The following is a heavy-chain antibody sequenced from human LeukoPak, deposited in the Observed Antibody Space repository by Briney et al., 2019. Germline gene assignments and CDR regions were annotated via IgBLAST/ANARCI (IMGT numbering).Heavy chain of an antibody. CDR1: GGTCDDYY. D-gene: IGHD5-24*01. CDR2: IHPHGIF. CDR3: ARGRDRSKAGDL. J-gene: IGHJ5*02. Sequence: SETLSLTCAVHGGTCDDYYCSWIRQPPGKGLEWIGEIHPHGIFYYNSSLTSRVTISIDTSKSQFSLRLTSVTAADTALYYCARGRDRSKAGDLWGQGSLVIVSS. V-gene: IGHV4-34*01.